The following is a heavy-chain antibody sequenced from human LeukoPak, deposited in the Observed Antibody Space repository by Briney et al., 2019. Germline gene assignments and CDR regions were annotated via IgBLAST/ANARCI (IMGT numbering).Heavy chain of an antibody. Sequence: GGSLRLSCAASGFTFSSYAMSWVRQAPGKGLEWVSAISGSGGSTYYADSVKGRFTISRDNSKNTLYLQMNSLRAEDTAVYYCAKDKVPARVTMVRGVPDVWGQGTTVTVSS. CDR1: GFTFSSYA. CDR2: ISGSGGST. CDR3: AKDKVPARVTMVRGVPDV. V-gene: IGHV3-23*01. D-gene: IGHD3-10*01. J-gene: IGHJ6*02.